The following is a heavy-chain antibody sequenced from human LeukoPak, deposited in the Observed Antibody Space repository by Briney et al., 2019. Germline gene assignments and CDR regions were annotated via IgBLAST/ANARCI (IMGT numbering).Heavy chain of an antibody. CDR2: INHSGST. V-gene: IGHV4-34*01. D-gene: IGHD2-2*01. CDR1: GGSFSGYY. Sequence: SETLSLTCAVCGGSFSGYYWSWLRQPPGKGLEWSGEINHSGSTNYTPSLKSRVTISVDTSKNQFSLKLSPVGAADAAVYYCASSGDCSSTSCQKRWGQGTLVTVSS. J-gene: IGHJ4*02. CDR3: ASSGDCSSTSCQKR.